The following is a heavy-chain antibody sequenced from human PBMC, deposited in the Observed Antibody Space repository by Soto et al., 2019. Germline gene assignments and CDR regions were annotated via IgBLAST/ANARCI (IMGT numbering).Heavy chain of an antibody. J-gene: IGHJ6*02. D-gene: IGHD2-15*01. Sequence: SQTPSLTCVISGDSVSSNGACWNWIRQSPSRGLQWLGMIYYRSKWFHDYAASVESRMAINPDTSRNQFSLQLNYVTPEDTAVYYCARVHCSAGTCLDGLDFWGQGTTVTVSS. CDR3: ARVHCSAGTCLDGLDF. CDR1: GDSVSSNGAC. V-gene: IGHV6-1*01. CDR2: IYYRSKWFH.